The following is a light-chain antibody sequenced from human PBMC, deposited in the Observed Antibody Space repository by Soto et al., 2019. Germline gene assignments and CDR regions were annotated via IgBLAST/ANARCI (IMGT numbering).Light chain of an antibody. CDR2: GAS. CDR1: QSVDSNF. Sequence: EIVLTQSPGTLSLSLGERATLSCRANQSVDSNFLAWNQQKPGQAPRLLISGASSRAADIPDRFSGSGSGTDFTLTIDRLEPEDFAVYYCQQYDSSPRTFGQGTKVDIK. CDR3: QQYDSSPRT. V-gene: IGKV3-20*01. J-gene: IGKJ1*01.